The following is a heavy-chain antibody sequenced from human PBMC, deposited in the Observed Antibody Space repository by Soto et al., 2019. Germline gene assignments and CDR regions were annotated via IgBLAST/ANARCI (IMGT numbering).Heavy chain of an antibody. Sequence: ASVKDSCKASGYSFTSYGIGWVRQAPGQGPEWMGGISPDNGRTNYAQNVKGRVVMTTDIPTNSGYFELRSLRSDDRAMCCCGRCRTDSYALDVWGQGTTVTVSS. CDR1: GYSFTSYG. V-gene: IGHV1-18*01. D-gene: IGHD5-18*01. CDR3: GRCRTDSYALDV. J-gene: IGHJ6*02. CDR2: ISPDNGRT.